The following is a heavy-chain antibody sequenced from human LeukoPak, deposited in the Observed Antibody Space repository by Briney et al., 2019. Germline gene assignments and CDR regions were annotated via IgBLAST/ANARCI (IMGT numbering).Heavy chain of an antibody. CDR2: ISRSGGTI. Sequence: AGGSLRLSCAASGFTFSTYEMNWVRQAPGKGLEWVAYISRSGGTIYYADSVKGRFTISRDNAKNSLYLQMNSLRAEDTAVYYCAGYKPFWYFDYWGQGTPVTVS. J-gene: IGHJ4*02. CDR3: AGYKPFWYFDY. V-gene: IGHV3-48*03. D-gene: IGHD2-2*02. CDR1: GFTFSTYE.